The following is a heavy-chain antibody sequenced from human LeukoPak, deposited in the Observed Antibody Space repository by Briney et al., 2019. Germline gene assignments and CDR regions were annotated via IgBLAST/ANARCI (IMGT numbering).Heavy chain of an antibody. V-gene: IGHV3-30*02. CDR2: IRYDGSNK. CDR3: AKDLGGLHDWFDP. J-gene: IGHJ5*02. D-gene: IGHD3-16*01. Sequence: QPGGSLRLSCAASGFTFSSYGMHWVRQAPGKGLEWVAFIRYDGSNKYYVDSVKGRFTISRDNSKNTLYLQMNSLRAEDTAVYYCAKDLGGLHDWFDPWGQGTLVTVSS. CDR1: GFTFSSYG.